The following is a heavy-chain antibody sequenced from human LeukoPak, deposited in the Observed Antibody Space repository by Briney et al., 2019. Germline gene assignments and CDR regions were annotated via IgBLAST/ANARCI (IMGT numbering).Heavy chain of an antibody. CDR1: GFTFSNYS. V-gene: IGHV3-48*04. J-gene: IGHJ4*02. CDR3: ARGADRASSSWFDY. CDR2: ISSSSSAI. Sequence: GGSLRLSCAASGFTFSNYSMDWVRQAPGKGPEWVSYISSSSSAIYYADSVKGRFTISRDNAKNSAYLQMDSLRAEDTAVYYCARGADRASSSWFDYWGQGTLVTVSS. D-gene: IGHD6-13*01.